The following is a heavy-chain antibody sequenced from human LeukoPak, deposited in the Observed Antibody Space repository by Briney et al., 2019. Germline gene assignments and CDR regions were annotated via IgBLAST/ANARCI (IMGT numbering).Heavy chain of an antibody. J-gene: IGHJ2*01. V-gene: IGHV3-30*18. CDR3: AKDSSNSWYWYFDL. D-gene: IGHD6-13*01. CDR1: GFTFSRYG. CDR2: ISYDGSNK. Sequence: PGGSLRLSCAASGFTFSRYGMHWVRQAPGKGLEWAALISYDGSNKYYADSVKGRFTISRDNSKNTLYLQMNSLRAEDTAVYYCAKDSSNSWYWYFDLWGRGTLVTVSS.